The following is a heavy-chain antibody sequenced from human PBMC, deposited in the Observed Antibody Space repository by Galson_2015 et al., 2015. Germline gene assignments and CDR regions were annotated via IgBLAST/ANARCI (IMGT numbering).Heavy chain of an antibody. D-gene: IGHD3-3*01. CDR2: IKQGGSEK. CDR3: ARTGRSYDFWSGSLNY. CDR1: GFTFSSSW. J-gene: IGHJ4*02. V-gene: IGHV3-7*01. Sequence: SLRLSCAASGFTFSSSWMSWVRQAPGKGLEWVANIKQGGSEKYYVDSVKGRFTISRDNAKNSLYLQMNSLRAEDTAVYYCARTGRSYDFWSGSLNYWGQGTLVTVSS.